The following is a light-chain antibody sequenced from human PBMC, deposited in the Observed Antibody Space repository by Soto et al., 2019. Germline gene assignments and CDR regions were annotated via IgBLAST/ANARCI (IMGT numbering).Light chain of an antibody. V-gene: IGKV3-15*01. CDR3: QQYNNWPYT. CDR2: GAS. Sequence: EIVMTQSPDTLSVSPGERATLSCRASQSVSTNLAWYQQKPGQAPRLLIYGASTRATGIPARFSGSGSGTEFTLNISSLKSEDFAVYHCQQYNNWPYTFGQGTKLEIK. J-gene: IGKJ2*01. CDR1: QSVSTN.